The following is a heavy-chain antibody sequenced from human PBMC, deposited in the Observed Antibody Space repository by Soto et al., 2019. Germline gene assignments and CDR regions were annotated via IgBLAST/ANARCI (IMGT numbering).Heavy chain of an antibody. J-gene: IGHJ4*02. CDR1: GFTFSSYA. Sequence: GGSLRLSCAASGFTFSSYAMSWVRQAPGKGLEWVSSVSGSGGSTYYADSVKGRFTISRDNSKNTVYLQMNSLRAEDTAVYYCSRDDSDWFFNWGRGTLVTVSS. CDR3: SRDDSDWFFN. D-gene: IGHD3-9*01. V-gene: IGHV3-23*01. CDR2: VSGSGGST.